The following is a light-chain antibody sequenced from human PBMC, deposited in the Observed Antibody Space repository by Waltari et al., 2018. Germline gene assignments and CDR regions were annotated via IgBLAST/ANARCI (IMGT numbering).Light chain of an antibody. J-gene: IGKJ5*01. CDR2: AAS. CDR3: QQANSFPRT. CDR1: QAISSG. V-gene: IGKV1-12*01. Sequence: DIQLTQSPSSVSAAVVDRLTITCRASQAISSGLARYQQKTGKAQKLLIYAASSLQSRVPSRFSGSRSGTDVTLTISSLQPEDFATYYGQQANSFPRTSSQGTRLEIK.